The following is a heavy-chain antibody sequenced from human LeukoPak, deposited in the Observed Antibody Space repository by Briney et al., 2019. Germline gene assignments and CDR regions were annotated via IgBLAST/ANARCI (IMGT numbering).Heavy chain of an antibody. D-gene: IGHD6-19*01. CDR1: GFTFSSYG. CDR2: ISSGSDIV. Sequence: GGSLRLSFAVSGFTFSSYGMNWVRQAPGKGLEWVSHISSGSDIVYYADSVKGRFTISRDNTKNSLYLQMDSLRAEDTAVYYCAGEGSGWLPNYWGQGTLVTVSS. CDR3: AGEGSGWLPNY. V-gene: IGHV3-48*04. J-gene: IGHJ4*02.